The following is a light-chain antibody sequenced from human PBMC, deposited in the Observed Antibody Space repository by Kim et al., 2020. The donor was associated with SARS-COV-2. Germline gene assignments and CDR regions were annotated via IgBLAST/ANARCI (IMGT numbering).Light chain of an antibody. CDR2: GKN. CDR3: HSRDRSGNHPV. CDR1: SLRSYY. V-gene: IGLV3-19*01. J-gene: IGLJ2*01. Sequence: SSELTQDPVVSVALGQTVRITCQGDSLRSYYASFYQQKPGQAPVLVIYGKNTRPSGIPDRFSGSSSGHTASLTITGAQAEDDSVYYFHSRDRSGNHPVFG.